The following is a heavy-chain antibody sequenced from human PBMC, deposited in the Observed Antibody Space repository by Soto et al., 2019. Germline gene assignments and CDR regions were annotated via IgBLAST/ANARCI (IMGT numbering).Heavy chain of an antibody. CDR1: GFTFNTAW. CDR2: MNQHGSEK. Sequence: EVQLVESGGGLVQPGGSLRLSCAASGFTFNTAWMSWVRRAPGKGLEWVAHMNQHGSEKYYVDSVKGRFTISGDDAKNSLYLQMNSLGAEDTAVYYCVSWAGSSYWGQGTLFTVSS. J-gene: IGHJ4*02. CDR3: VSWAGSSY. D-gene: IGHD3-10*01. V-gene: IGHV3-7*05.